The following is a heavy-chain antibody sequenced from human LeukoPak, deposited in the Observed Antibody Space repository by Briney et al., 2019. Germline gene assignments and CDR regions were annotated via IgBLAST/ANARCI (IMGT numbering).Heavy chain of an antibody. J-gene: IGHJ4*02. D-gene: IGHD3-10*01. Sequence: PGGSLRLSCAASGFTFSTYGVHWVRQAPGKGLEWVTFIQYDGSSKYYADSVKGRFTISRDNSKNTLYLQMNSLRAEDTAVYYCAKRGMRGSGSYPIDYWGQGTLVTVSS. CDR2: IQYDGSSK. CDR3: AKRGMRGSGSYPIDY. V-gene: IGHV3-30*02. CDR1: GFTFSTYG.